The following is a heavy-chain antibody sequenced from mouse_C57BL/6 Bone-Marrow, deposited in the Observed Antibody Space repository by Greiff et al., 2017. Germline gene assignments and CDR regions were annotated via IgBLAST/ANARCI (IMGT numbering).Heavy chain of an antibody. J-gene: IGHJ1*03. CDR2: INPYNGGP. CDR3: AREGYGSSYWYFDV. V-gene: IGHV1-19*01. CDR1: GYTFPDYY. D-gene: IGHD1-1*01. Sequence: EVQLVESGPVLVKPGASVKLSCKASGYTFPDYYMNWVKQSHGKSLEWIGVINPYNGGPSYNQKLKGKATLTVDNSSSTAYMELNSLTSADSAVYDCAREGYGSSYWYFDVWGTGTTVTVSS.